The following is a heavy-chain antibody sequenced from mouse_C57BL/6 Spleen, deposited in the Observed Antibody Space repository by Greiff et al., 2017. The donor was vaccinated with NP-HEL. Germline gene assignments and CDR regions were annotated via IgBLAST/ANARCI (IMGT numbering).Heavy chain of an antibody. CDR1: GYSITSGYY. Sequence: EVHLVESGPGLVKPSQSLSLTCSVTGYSITSGYYWNWIRQFPGNKLEWMGYISYDGSNNYNPSLKNRISITRDTSKNQFFLKLNSVTTEDTATYYCARRLFFAYWGQGTLVTVSA. J-gene: IGHJ3*01. V-gene: IGHV3-6*01. CDR3: ARRLFFAY. CDR2: ISYDGSN.